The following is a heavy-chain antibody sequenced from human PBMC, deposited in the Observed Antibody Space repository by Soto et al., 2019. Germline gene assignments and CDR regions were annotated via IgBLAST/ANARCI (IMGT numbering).Heavy chain of an antibody. Sequence: QVQLVQSGAEGKKPGASVKVSCKASGYSFTSHGISWVRQAPGQGLEWMGWISAYNGNTNYAQKIQGRVTMTTDTSTSTAYMELRSRRTDDTAVYYWARDNGFGESDVWGQGTTVTVSS. V-gene: IGHV1-18*01. CDR3: ARDNGFGESDV. CDR1: GYSFTSHG. CDR2: ISAYNGNT. J-gene: IGHJ6*02. D-gene: IGHD3-10*01.